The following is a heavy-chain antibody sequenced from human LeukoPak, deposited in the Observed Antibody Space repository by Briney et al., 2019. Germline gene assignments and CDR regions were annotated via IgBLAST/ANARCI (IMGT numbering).Heavy chain of an antibody. Sequence: GGSLRLSCAASGFTFSSYGMSWVRQAPGKGLDWVSAVSGSGGSTNYADSVTGRFTISRDNSKNTLYLQMNSLRAEDTAVYYCAKDRYYDNSGDPYESEQWGQGTLVTVSS. CDR2: VSGSGGST. CDR1: GFTFSSYG. CDR3: AKDRYYDNSGDPYESEQ. V-gene: IGHV3-23*01. D-gene: IGHD3-22*01. J-gene: IGHJ4*02.